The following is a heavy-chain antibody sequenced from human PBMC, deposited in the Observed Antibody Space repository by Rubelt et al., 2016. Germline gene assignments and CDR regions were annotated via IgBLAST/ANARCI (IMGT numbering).Heavy chain of an antibody. V-gene: IGHV4-59*02. CDR1: GASVSSHY. J-gene: IGHJ4*03. Sequence: QVQLQESGPGLVKPSETLSLTCVVSGASVSSHYWSWIRQPPGRGLEWTAYTSYNWGPVYNPSLTGRGTLSLDTSKNQLSPELDLCAGRGTAVVLRGGGEVLLGNYSRYGVWGPGAQVPV. CDR2: TSYNWGP. D-gene: IGHD2-21*01. CDR3: GGGEVLLGNYSRYGV.